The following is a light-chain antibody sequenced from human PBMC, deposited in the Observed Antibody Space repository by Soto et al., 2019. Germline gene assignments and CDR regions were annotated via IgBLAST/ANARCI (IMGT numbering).Light chain of an antibody. CDR1: SSEVGDNNY. Sequence: QSALTQPASVSGSPGQSITISCTETSSEVGDNNYVSWYQQHPGKAPKLMIYDVTHRPSGISNRFSGSKSGNTASLTISGLQAEDEADYYCSSYTSSSTLYVFGTGTKVTVL. V-gene: IGLV2-14*01. CDR2: DVT. J-gene: IGLJ1*01. CDR3: SSYTSSSTLYV.